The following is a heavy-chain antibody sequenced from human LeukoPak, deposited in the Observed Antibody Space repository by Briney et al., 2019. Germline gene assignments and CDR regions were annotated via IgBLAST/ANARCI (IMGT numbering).Heavy chain of an antibody. CDR2: INPSGGST. J-gene: IGHJ4*02. V-gene: IGHV1-46*01. CDR1: GYTLTSYY. Sequence: ASVTVSCKGTGYTLTSYYMHGVRQAPGQGLEWMGIINPSGGSTSYAQKFQGRVTMTRDTSTSTVYMELSSLRSEDTAVYYCARDLGYEGNDYWGQGTLVTVSS. CDR3: ARDLGYEGNDY. D-gene: IGHD5-18*01.